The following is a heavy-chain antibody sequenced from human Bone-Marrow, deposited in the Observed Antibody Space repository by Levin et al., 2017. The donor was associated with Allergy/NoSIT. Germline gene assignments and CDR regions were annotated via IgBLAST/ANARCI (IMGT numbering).Heavy chain of an antibody. CDR2: MNPNSGNT. Sequence: ASVKVSCKASGYTFTSYDINWVRQATGQGLEWMGWMNPNSGNTGYAQKFQGRVTMTRNTSISTAYMELSSLRSEDTAVYYCARAVYDDSSGYYSRDWFDPWGQGTLVTVSS. J-gene: IGHJ5*02. CDR1: GYTFTSYD. V-gene: IGHV1-8*01. CDR3: ARAVYDDSSGYYSRDWFDP. D-gene: IGHD3-22*01.